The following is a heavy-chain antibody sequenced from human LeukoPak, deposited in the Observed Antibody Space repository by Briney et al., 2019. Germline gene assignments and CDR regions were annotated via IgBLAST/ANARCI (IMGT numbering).Heavy chain of an antibody. J-gene: IGHJ4*02. CDR3: ARFDRDGYNLDY. CDR2: IYYTGST. CDR1: GYSISGYY. D-gene: IGHD5-24*01. Sequence: SETLSLTCAVSGYSISGYYWTWIRQPPGKGLEWIGYIYYTGSTNYNPSLKSRVTISVDTSKNQFSLNLSSVTAADTALYYCARFDRDGYNLDYWGQGTLVTVSS. V-gene: IGHV4-59*01.